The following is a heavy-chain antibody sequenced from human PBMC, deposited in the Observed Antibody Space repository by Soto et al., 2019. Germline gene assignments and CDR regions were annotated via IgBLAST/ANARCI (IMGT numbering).Heavy chain of an antibody. V-gene: IGHV1-58*02. CDR3: AADPLTTVAEYFQH. Sequence: GASVKVSCKVSGYTLTELSMHWVRQAPGKGLEWIGWIVVGSGNTNYAQKFQERVTITRDMSTSTAYMELSSLRSEDTAVYYCAADPLTTVAEYFQHWGQGTLVTVSS. J-gene: IGHJ1*01. CDR1: GYTLTELS. D-gene: IGHD4-17*01. CDR2: IVVGSGNT.